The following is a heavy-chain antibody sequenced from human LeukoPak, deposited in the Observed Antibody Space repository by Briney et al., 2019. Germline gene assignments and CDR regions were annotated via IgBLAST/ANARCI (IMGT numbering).Heavy chain of an antibody. CDR1: GGSISSYY. V-gene: IGHV4-59*12. J-gene: IGHJ4*02. D-gene: IGHD6-13*01. CDR2: IYYSGST. CDR3: ARDQYSSSWYERYFDY. Sequence: SETLSLTCTVSGGSISSYYWSWIRQPPGKGLEWIGYIYYSGSTNYNPSLKSRVTMSVDTSKNQFSLKLSSVTAADTAVYYCARDQYSSSWYERYFDYWGQGTLVTVSS.